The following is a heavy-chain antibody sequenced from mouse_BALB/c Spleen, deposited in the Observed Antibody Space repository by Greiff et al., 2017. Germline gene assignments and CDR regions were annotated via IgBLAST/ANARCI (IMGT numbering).Heavy chain of an antibody. CDR2: ISSGGSYT. CDR3: AFYGNYDSV. CDR1: GFTFSSYA. V-gene: IGHV5-9-4*01. D-gene: IGHD2-1*01. Sequence: EVKLMESGGGLVKPGGSLKLSCAASGFTFSSYAMSWVRQSPEKRLEWVAEISSGGSYTYYPDTVTGRFTISRDNAKNTLYLEMSSLRSEDTAMYYCAFYGNYDSVWGAGTTVTVSS. J-gene: IGHJ1*01.